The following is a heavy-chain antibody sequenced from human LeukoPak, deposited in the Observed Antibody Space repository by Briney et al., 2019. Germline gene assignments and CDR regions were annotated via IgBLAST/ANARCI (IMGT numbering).Heavy chain of an antibody. CDR1: GFTFSSCA. V-gene: IGHV3-23*01. D-gene: IGHD3-10*01. CDR3: AKDRNSMVRTPAWFDP. Sequence: GGSLRLSCAASGFTFSSCAMSWVRQAPGKGLEWVSAISGSGGSTYYADSVKGRFTISRDNSKNTLYLQMNSLRAEDTAVYYCAKDRNSMVRTPAWFDPWGQGTLVPSPQ. CDR2: ISGSGGST. J-gene: IGHJ5*02.